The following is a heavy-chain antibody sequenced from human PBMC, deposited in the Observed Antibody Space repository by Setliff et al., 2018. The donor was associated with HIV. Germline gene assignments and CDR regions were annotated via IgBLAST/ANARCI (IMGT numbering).Heavy chain of an antibody. J-gene: IGHJ6*03. CDR3: ARGSSSGLYYYYYYMDV. Sequence: SETLSLTCTVSGGSISSGSYYRSWIRQPAGKGLEWIGRIYTSGSTNYNPSLKSRVTISVDTSKNQFSLKLSSVTAADTAVYYCARGSSSGLYYYYYYMDVWGKGTTVTVSS. D-gene: IGHD6-6*01. CDR1: GGSISSGSYY. CDR2: IYTSGST. V-gene: IGHV4-61*02.